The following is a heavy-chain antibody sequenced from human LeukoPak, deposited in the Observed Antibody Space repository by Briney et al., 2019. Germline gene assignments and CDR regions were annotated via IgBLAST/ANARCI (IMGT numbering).Heavy chain of an antibody. V-gene: IGHV3-66*01. CDR2: IYTGGST. CDR1: GFTVNSNY. Sequence: PGGSLRLSCAASGFTVNSNYITWVRQAPGRGLEWVSVIYTGGSTYYADSVKGRFTISRDNAKNSLYLQMNSLRAEDTAVYYCARCRTVATADYWGQGTLVTVSS. J-gene: IGHJ4*02. CDR3: ARCRTVATADY. D-gene: IGHD5-12*01.